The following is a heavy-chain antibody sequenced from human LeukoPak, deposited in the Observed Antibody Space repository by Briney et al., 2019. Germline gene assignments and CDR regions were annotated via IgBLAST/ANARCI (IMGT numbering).Heavy chain of an antibody. CDR2: INHSGST. V-gene: IGHV4-34*01. J-gene: IGHJ6*03. CDR1: GGSFSGYY. CDR3: ARGYFVVVPAAIRYYYYYMDV. Sequence: SETLSLTCAVYGGSFSGYYWSWIRQPPGKGLEWMGEINHSGSTNNNPSLKSRVTISVDTSKNQFSLKLSSVTAADTAVYYCARGYFVVVPAAIRYYYYYMDVWGKGTTVTVSS. D-gene: IGHD2-2*01.